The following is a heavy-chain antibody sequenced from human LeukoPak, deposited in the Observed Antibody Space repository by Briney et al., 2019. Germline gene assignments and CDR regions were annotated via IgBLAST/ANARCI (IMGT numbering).Heavy chain of an antibody. CDR1: GGSFSGYY. CDR2: INHSGST. CDR3: ARPYYYYMDV. Sequence: SETLSLTCPVYGGSFSGYYWSWIRQPPGKGVEWIGEINHSGSTNYNPSLKSRVTISVDTSKNQFSLKLSSVTAADTAVYYCARPYYYYMDVWGKGTTVTVSS. V-gene: IGHV4-34*01. J-gene: IGHJ6*03.